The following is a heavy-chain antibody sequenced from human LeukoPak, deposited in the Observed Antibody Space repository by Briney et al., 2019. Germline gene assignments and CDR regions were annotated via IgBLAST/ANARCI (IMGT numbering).Heavy chain of an antibody. V-gene: IGHV4-30-2*01. D-gene: IGHD4-23*01. CDR2: IYHSGST. J-gene: IGHJ4*02. CDR3: ARAPDYGGNYPRGEFDY. Sequence: SETLSLTCAVSGGSISSGGYSWSWIRQPPGKGLEWIGYIYHSGSTYYNPSLKSRVTISVDRSKNQFSLKLSSVTAADTAVYYCARAPDYGGNYPRGEFDYWGQGTLVTVSS. CDR1: GGSISSGGYS.